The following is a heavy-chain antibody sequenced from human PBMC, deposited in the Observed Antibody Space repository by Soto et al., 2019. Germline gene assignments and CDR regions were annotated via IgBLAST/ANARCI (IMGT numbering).Heavy chain of an antibody. Sequence: SETLSLTCAVSGDSLTRSYWRWLPQPPAKGLEWIADIHYSGVTNYNPSLKSRVFISLDRSKNQFSLQLISMTAADTAVYYCSRPEPFTAAGPYWGQGTLVTVSS. V-gene: IGHV4-34*01. CDR1: GDSLTRSY. J-gene: IGHJ4*02. CDR3: SRPEPFTAAGPY. CDR2: IHYSGVT. D-gene: IGHD6-13*01.